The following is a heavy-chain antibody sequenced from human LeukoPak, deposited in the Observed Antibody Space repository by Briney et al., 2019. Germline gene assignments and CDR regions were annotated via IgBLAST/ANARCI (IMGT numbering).Heavy chain of an antibody. V-gene: IGHV1-18*01. CDR1: GYSFTIYG. D-gene: IGHD2-8*01. CDR3: AIVLGSARMVYALYFDY. Sequence: ASVSVSLTASGYSFTIYGISAVRPAPGQGLGWMGWISAYNGNTNYAQKLQGRVTMTTDTSTSTAYIELRSLRSDDTAVYYYAIVLGSARMVYALYFDYWGQGTLVTVPS. CDR2: ISAYNGNT. J-gene: IGHJ4*02.